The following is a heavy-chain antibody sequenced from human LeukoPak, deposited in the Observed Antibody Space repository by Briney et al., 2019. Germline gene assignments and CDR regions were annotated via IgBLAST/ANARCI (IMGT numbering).Heavy chain of an antibody. CDR2: ISAYNGNT. D-gene: IGHD3-22*01. Sequence: ASVKVSCKASGYTFTSYGISWVRQAPGQGLEWMGWISAYNGNTNYAQKIQGRVTMTTDTSTSTAYTELKSLRSDDTAVYYCARVAQNYYDSSGYDAFDIWGQGTMVTVSS. CDR3: ARVAQNYYDSSGYDAFDI. CDR1: GYTFTSYG. J-gene: IGHJ3*02. V-gene: IGHV1-18*01.